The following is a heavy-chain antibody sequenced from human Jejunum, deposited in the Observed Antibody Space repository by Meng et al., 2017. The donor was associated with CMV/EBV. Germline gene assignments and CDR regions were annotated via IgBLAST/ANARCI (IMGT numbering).Heavy chain of an antibody. CDR2: IRPRTGDA. CDR1: GYTFTDYY. J-gene: IGHJ4*02. V-gene: IGHV1-2*02. D-gene: IGHD2-21*01. Sequence: SGYTFTDYYIHWGRQAPGQGLGWMGWIRPRTGDANYAESVQSRVTLTRDTSINTAFMVLTSLTSDDTAVYYCARDPRDWTGGFEYWAQGTLVTVSS. CDR3: ARDPRDWTGGFEY.